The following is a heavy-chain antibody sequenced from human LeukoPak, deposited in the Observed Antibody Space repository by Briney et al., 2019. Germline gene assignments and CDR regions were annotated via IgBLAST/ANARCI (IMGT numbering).Heavy chain of an antibody. J-gene: IGHJ5*02. CDR2: ISSSSSYI. D-gene: IGHD6-6*01. CDR1: GFTFSSYS. CDR3: ARRGIAARGNWFDP. V-gene: IGHV3-21*01. Sequence: PGGSLRLSCAASGFTFSSYSMNWVRQAPGKGLEWVSSISSSSSYIYYADSVKGRFTISRDNAKNTLYLQMNSLRAEDTAVYYCARRGIAARGNWFDPWGQGTLVTVSS.